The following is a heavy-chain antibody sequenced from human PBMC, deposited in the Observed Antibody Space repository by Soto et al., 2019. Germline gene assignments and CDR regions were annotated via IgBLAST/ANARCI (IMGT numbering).Heavy chain of an antibody. CDR2: IIPIFGTA. Sequence: GASVKVSCKASGGTFSSYAISWVRQAPGQGLEWMGGIIPIFGTANYAQKFQGRVTITADESTSTAYMELSSLRSEDTAVYYCARDSHIAARRPYGMDVWGQGTTVTVSS. J-gene: IGHJ6*02. V-gene: IGHV1-69*13. D-gene: IGHD6-6*01. CDR3: ARDSHIAARRPYGMDV. CDR1: GGTFSSYA.